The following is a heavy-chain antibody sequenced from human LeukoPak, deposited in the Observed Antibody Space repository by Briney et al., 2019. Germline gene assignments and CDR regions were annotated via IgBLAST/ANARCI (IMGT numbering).Heavy chain of an antibody. CDR3: ARDNYRLVRGVIITPVYYYGMDV. D-gene: IGHD3-10*01. Sequence: TGGSLRLSCAASGFTFSSYWMSWVRQAPGKGLEWVANIKQDGSEKYYVDSVKGRFTISRDNAKHSLYLQMNSLRAEDTGVYYCARDNYRLVRGVIITPVYYYGMDVWGKGTTVTVSS. CDR1: GFTFSSYW. CDR2: IKQDGSEK. J-gene: IGHJ6*04. V-gene: IGHV3-7*03.